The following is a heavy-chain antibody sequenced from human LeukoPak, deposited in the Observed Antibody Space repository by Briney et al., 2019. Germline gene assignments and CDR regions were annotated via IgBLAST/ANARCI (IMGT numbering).Heavy chain of an antibody. J-gene: IGHJ4*02. CDR1: GFSLSTSGMR. CDR2: IDWDDDK. D-gene: IGHD1-26*01. Sequence: SGPTLVNPTQTLTLTCTFSGFSLSTSGMRVIWIRQPPGKALEWLARIDWDDDKFYSTSLKTRLTISKDTSKNQVVPTMTNMDPVDTATYYCARMARGSLIDYWGQGTLVTVSS. CDR3: ARMARGSLIDY. V-gene: IGHV2-70*04.